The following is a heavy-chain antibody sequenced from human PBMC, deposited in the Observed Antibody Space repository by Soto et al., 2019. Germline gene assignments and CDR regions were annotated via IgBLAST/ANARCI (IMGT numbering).Heavy chain of an antibody. J-gene: IGHJ4*02. Sequence: QVHLVQSGAEVKNPGASVKVSCKGSGYDFTTYGITWVRQAPGQGLEWMAWISAHNGNTNYAPNLQGRVTVTRDTXXXXXXXXXXXXXXXXXXXXXXXXGRYGDYWGQGALVTVSS. CDR2: ISAHNGNT. CDR3: XXGRYGDY. V-gene: IGHV1-18*01. D-gene: IGHD1-26*01. CDR1: GYDFTTYG.